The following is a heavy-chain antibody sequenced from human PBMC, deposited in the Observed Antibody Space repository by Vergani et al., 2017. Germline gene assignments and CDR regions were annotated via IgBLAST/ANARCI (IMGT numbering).Heavy chain of an antibody. Sequence: LQLVESGGGLVPPGRSLRLSCAASGFSFGDYAMTWVRQAPGKGLEWIGEIYHSGSTNYNPSLKNRVSRSLDKSKNQFSLWVNSVTAADTAGYFCARASLRAIVGYYYYMDVWGKGKTVAVSS. CDR1: GFSFGDYA. V-gene: IGHV4-4*01. J-gene: IGHJ6*03. CDR2: IYHSGST. D-gene: IGHD5-18*01. CDR3: ARASLRAIVGYYYYMDV.